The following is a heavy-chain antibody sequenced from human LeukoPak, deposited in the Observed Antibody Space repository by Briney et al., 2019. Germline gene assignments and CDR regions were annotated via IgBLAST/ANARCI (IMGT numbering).Heavy chain of an antibody. J-gene: IGHJ3*02. CDR3: AREVEDILTGLNAFDI. Sequence: PGGSLRPSCAASGFTFSSHGMNWVRQAPGKGLEWASGITGSGGNRYYADSVKGRFTISRDNAKNSLYLQMNSLRAEDTAVYYCAREVEDILTGLNAFDIWGQGTMVTVSS. CDR1: GFTFSSHG. D-gene: IGHD3-9*01. CDR2: ITGSGGNR. V-gene: IGHV3-21*01.